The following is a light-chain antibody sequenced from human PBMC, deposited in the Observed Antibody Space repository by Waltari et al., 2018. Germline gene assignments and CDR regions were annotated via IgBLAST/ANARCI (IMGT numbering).Light chain of an antibody. J-gene: IGLJ3*02. CDR1: SNDVGGSNF. Sequence: QSALTQPASVSGSPGQSATISCTGTSNDVGGSNFFSWYQQHPGKAPNLIIHDDTERPSGVSDRFSGSKSANGASLTISGLQAEDEAHYYCCAYAGKVFGGGTRLTVL. CDR2: DDT. V-gene: IGLV2-23*01. CDR3: CAYAGKV.